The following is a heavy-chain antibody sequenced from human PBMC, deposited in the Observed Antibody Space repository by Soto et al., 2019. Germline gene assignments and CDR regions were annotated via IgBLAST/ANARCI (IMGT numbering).Heavy chain of an antibody. Sequence: GGSIRLPCAASRFTCSHYYMSWIRQAPGKWVESFSDISGNXDNKYYGGCVKGRSTICRDXSTNMVYLQINSLRAEDTAVYYCAKDGDFYDVGTGYDLTGHYFDDWGQGTPVTVSS. J-gene: IGHJ4*02. CDR1: RFTCSHYY. D-gene: IGHD3-3*01. CDR3: AKDGDFYDVGTGYDLTGHYFDD. CDR2: ISGNXDNK. V-gene: IGHV3-23*01.